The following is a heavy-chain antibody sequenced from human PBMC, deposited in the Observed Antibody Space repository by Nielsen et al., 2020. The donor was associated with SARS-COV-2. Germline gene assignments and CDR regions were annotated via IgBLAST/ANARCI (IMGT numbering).Heavy chain of an antibody. D-gene: IGHD4-17*01. V-gene: IGHV1-3*01. CDR2: SSAGGGDT. J-gene: IGHJ6*03. CDR1: GYSFSSYA. Sequence: ASVNVSCKASGYSFSSYAINWVRQAPGHRLEWMGWSSAGGGDTHYSQKFQGRVTFSSDTSATTAYMELNSLRSEDTAVYYCARVLTTVTAGYYYYYMDVWGNGTTVRVSS. CDR3: ARVLTTVTAGYYYYYMDV.